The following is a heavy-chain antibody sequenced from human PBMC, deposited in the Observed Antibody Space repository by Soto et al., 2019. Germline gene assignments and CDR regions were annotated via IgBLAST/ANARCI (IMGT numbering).Heavy chain of an antibody. CDR2: IYWDDDK. D-gene: IGHD3-3*01. CDR1: GFSLTTSGVG. CDR3: AHRVLRTVFGLVTTTAIYFDF. J-gene: IGHJ4*02. V-gene: IGHV2-5*02. Sequence: SGPTLVNPTQTLTLTCTFSGFSLTTSGVGVGWIRQSPGKAPEWLALIYWDDDKRYSPSLKGRLTITKDTSKNQVVLTMANLDPADTATYYCAHRVLRTVFGLVTTTAIYFDFWGQGTPVTVSS.